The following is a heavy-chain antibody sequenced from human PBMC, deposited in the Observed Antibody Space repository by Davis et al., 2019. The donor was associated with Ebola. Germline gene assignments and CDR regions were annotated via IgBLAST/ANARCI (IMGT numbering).Heavy chain of an antibody. J-gene: IGHJ4*02. Sequence: PGGSLRLSCAASGFTFTSYTMYWVRQAPGKGLEWVSSVNSPSNYIYYADSVKGRFTISRDNAKNSVYLQMNSLRAEDTAVYYCARDSGIFGDYYFDSWGQGTLVIVSS. CDR2: VNSPSNYI. V-gene: IGHV3-21*01. D-gene: IGHD3-10*02. CDR3: ARDSGIFGDYYFDS. CDR1: GFTFTSYT.